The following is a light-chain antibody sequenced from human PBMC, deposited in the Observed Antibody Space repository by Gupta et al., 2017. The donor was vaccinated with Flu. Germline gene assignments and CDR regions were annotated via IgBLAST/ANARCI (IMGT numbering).Light chain of an antibody. CDR3: EAWDDSLNGPV. J-gene: IGLJ3*02. V-gene: IGLV1-44*01. CDR2: SNY. Sequence: QSVLTQPPSASGTPGQRVTISCYASSSNVGANPINWYQQLPGTAPKLLMYSNYTRPSGVPDRFSGSKSGTSASLAISGLHSEDEADYFCEAWDDSLNGPVFGGGTKLTVL. CDR1: SSNVGANP.